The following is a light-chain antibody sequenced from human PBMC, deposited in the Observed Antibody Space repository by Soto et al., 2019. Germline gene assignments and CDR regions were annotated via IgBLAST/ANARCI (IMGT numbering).Light chain of an antibody. CDR1: SSDVGAYKY. Sequence: QSALTQPPSASGSTGQSVTNSCTGTSSDVGAYKYVSWYQQYPGKAPKLMIYEVTKRPSGVPDRFSGSKSGNTASLTVSGLQAEDEADYYCTSYVGNDIWVFGGGTKLTV. CDR2: EVT. J-gene: IGLJ3*02. V-gene: IGLV2-8*01. CDR3: TSYVGNDIWV.